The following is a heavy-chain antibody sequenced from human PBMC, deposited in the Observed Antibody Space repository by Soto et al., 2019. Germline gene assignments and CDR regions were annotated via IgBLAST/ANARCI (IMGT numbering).Heavy chain of an antibody. Sequence: SETLSLTCTVSGGSISSYHWSWIRQPPGKGLEWIGYIYYSGSTNYNPSLKSRVTISVDTSKNQFSLKLSSVTAADTAVYYCARVGFLGYFDYWGRGTLVTVSS. D-gene: IGHD2-15*01. CDR1: GGSISSYH. CDR2: IYYSGST. J-gene: IGHJ4*02. CDR3: ARVGFLGYFDY. V-gene: IGHV4-59*01.